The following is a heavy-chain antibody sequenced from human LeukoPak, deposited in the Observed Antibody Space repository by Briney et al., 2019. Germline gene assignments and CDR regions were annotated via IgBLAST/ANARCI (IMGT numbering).Heavy chain of an antibody. CDR1: GGSISSYY. J-gene: IGHJ4*02. D-gene: IGHD3-16*02. CDR3: ARGAYVWGSYRHFDY. CDR2: IYYSGST. Sequence: PSETLSLTCTVSGGSISSYYWSWIRQPPGKGLEWIGYIYYSGSTNYNPSLKSRVTISVDTSKNQFSLKLSSVTAADTAVYYCARGAYVWGSYRHFDYWGQGTLVTVSS. V-gene: IGHV4-59*12.